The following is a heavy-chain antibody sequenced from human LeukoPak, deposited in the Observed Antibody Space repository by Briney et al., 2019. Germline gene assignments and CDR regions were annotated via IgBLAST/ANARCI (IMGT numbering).Heavy chain of an antibody. CDR2: ISGSGGST. V-gene: IGHV3-23*01. CDR3: AKYRYCSSTSCYKPFDY. CDR1: GFTLSSYA. J-gene: IGHJ4*02. Sequence: GGSLRLSCAASGFTLSSYAMSWVRQAPGKGLEWVSAISGSGGSTYYADSVKGRFTISRDNSKNTLYLQMNSLRAEDTAVYYCAKYRYCSSTSCYKPFDYWGQGTLVTVSS. D-gene: IGHD2-2*02.